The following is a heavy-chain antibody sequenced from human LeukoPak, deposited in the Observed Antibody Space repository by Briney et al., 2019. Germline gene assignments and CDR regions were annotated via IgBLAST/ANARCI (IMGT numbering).Heavy chain of an antibody. D-gene: IGHD5-18*01. CDR3: ARDLSGYSYGPYDAFDI. V-gene: IGHV3-53*01. CDR2: IYSGGST. J-gene: IGHJ3*02. Sequence: PGGSLRLSCAASGFTVSSNYMSWVRQAPGKGLEWVSVIYSGGSTYYADSVKGRFTISRDNSKNTLYLQMNSLRAEDTAVYYCARDLSGYSYGPYDAFDIWGQGTMVTVSS. CDR1: GFTVSSNY.